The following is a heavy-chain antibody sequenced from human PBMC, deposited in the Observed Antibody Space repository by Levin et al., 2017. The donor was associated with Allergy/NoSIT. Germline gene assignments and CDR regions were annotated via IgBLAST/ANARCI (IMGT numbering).Heavy chain of an antibody. CDR1: GDSVSSATSY. D-gene: IGHD3-16*01. CDR2: MFYSGSA. CDR3: ARRRGEWSDADDDAFDI. J-gene: IGHJ3*02. Sequence: KPSETLSLTCTVSGDSVSSATSYWSWIRQRPGTGLEWIGYMFYSGSAHYNPSLQSRVTMSVDSSKNQFSLRLTSVTAADTAVYFCARRRGEWSDADDDAFDIWGQGKMVTVSS. V-gene: IGHV4-61*01.